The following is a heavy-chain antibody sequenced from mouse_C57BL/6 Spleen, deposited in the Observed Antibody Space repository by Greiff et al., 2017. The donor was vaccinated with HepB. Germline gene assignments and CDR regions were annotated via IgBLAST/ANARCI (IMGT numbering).Heavy chain of an antibody. V-gene: IGHV1-80*01. CDR1: GYAFSSYW. CDR3: ARNLSLLNGYFDY. D-gene: IGHD3-2*02. Sequence: VQLQQSGAELVKPGASVKISCKASGYAFSSYWMNWVKQRPGKGLEWIGQIYPGDGDTNYNGKFKGKATLTADKSSSTAYMQLSSLTSEDSAVYFCARNLSLLNGYFDYWGQGTTLTVSS. J-gene: IGHJ2*01. CDR2: IYPGDGDT.